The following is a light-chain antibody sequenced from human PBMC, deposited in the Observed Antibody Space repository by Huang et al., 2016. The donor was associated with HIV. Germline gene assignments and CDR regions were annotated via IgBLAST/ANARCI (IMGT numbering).Light chain of an antibody. CDR3: QHYNNWPWWT. CDR2: SAS. CDR1: QSVTSN. J-gene: IGKJ1*01. Sequence: EVVMTQSPAILFVSPGERATLSCRASQSVTSNLAWYQQKPGQAPRLLIYSASTRATGIPARFSGSGSGTEFTLTISSLQSEDFAVYYCQHYNNWPWWTFGQGTKVEIK. V-gene: IGKV3-15*01.